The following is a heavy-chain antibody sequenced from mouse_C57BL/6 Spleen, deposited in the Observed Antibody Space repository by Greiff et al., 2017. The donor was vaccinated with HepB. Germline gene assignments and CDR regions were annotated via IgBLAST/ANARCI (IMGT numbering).Heavy chain of an antibody. D-gene: IGHD1-1*01. V-gene: IGHV1-61*01. J-gene: IGHJ2*01. CDR3: ERKYCGSSYGFDD. CDR1: GYTFTSYW. CDR2: IYPSDSET. Sequence: QVQLQQPGAELVRPGSSVKLSCKASGYTFTSYWMDWVKQRPGQGLEWIGNIYPSDSETHYNQKFKDKATLTVDKSSSRAYMQLSSVTSEDSAVYDGERKYCGSSYGFDDWGQGTTLTVSS.